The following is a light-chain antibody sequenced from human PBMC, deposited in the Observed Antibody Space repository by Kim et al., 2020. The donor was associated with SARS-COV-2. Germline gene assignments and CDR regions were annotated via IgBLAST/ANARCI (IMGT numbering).Light chain of an antibody. CDR1: SSDVGGYSY. CDR3: SSYTGSSTPL. J-gene: IGLJ2*01. Sequence: QSALTQPASVSGSPGQSITISCTGTSSDVGGYSYVSRYQQHPGKAPKLMIYDVSNRPSGVSNRFSGSKSGNTASLTISGLQAEDESDYYCSSYTGSSTPLFGGGTQLTVL. CDR2: DVS. V-gene: IGLV2-14*03.